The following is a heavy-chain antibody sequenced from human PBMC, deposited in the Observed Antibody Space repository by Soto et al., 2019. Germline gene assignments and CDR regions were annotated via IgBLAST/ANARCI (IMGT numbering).Heavy chain of an antibody. V-gene: IGHV1-3*01. Sequence: GASVKLSCKDSGYSFTSYAMHWVRQAPRQRLEWMGWINAGNGNTKYSQKFQGRVTMTTDTSTSTAYMELRSLRSDDTAVYYCARGVGSGTYYNQYNWFDPWGQGTLVTVSS. J-gene: IGHJ5*02. CDR1: GYSFTSYA. CDR3: ARGVGSGTYYNQYNWFDP. D-gene: IGHD3-10*01. CDR2: INAGNGNT.